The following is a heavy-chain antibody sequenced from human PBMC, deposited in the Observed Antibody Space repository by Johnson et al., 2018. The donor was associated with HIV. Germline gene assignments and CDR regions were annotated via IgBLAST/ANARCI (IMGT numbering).Heavy chain of an antibody. CDR3: AKVFKVRVADAFDI. Sequence: QVRLVESGGGVAQPGRSLRLSCTASGFTFSTYAMHWVRQAPGKGLEWVAIISYDGSDKYYADSVKGRFTISRDSSKNSLYLQVNSLRADDTALYYCAKVFKVRVADAFDIWGQGTMVTVSS. CDR2: ISYDGSDK. CDR1: GFTFSTYA. D-gene: IGHD2-15*01. V-gene: IGHV3-30*04. J-gene: IGHJ3*02.